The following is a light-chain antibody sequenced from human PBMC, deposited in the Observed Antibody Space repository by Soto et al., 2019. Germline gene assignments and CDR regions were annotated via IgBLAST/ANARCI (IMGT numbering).Light chain of an antibody. CDR2: ASS. CDR1: QGISAY. V-gene: IGKV1-27*01. CDR3: QNYNGARWT. Sequence: DIQMTQSPSSLSASVGHRVTITCRASQGISAYLVWYQQKPGTVPKLLIFASSTLQSVVPYRFSGSGSGTDFALTISSLWPEDVAIYYDQNYNGARWTFGQGPKVEIK. J-gene: IGKJ1*01.